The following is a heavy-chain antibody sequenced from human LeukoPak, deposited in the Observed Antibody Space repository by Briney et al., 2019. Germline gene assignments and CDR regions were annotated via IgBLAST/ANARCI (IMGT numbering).Heavy chain of an antibody. D-gene: IGHD2-2*01. CDR1: GFAVSSNH. J-gene: IGHJ4*02. CDR3: ARDSNSHYYFDY. Sequence: GGSLRLSCVASGFAVSSNHMNWVRQAPGKGLGWVSIIYIAGTTHYADSVKGRFTISRDNSINTVYLQMNSLRAEDTAVYYCARDSNSHYYFDYWGQGTLVTVSS. V-gene: IGHV3-53*01. CDR2: IYIAGTT.